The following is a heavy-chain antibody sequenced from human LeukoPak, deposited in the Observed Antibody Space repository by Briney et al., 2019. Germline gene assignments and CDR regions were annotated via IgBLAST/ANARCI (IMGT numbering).Heavy chain of an antibody. CDR2: VYYGRSP. J-gene: IGHJ4*02. CDR3: ARSSGTGTFSY. Sequence: KASGTLSLTCTVPGDSISRSTYYWAWIRQPPGKGLEWIGSVYYGRSPYFNPSLESRATISVDTSKNHFSLKMSSVTAADTAVYYCARSSGTGTFSYWGQGTLVTVSS. CDR1: GDSISRSTYY. V-gene: IGHV4-39*02. D-gene: IGHD6-25*01.